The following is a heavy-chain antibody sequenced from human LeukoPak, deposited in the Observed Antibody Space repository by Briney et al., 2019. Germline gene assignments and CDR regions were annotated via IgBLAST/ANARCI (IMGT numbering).Heavy chain of an antibody. Sequence: SETLSLTCTVSGGFISSNSYYWGWIRQPPGKGLEWIGSIYYSGNTYYNASLKSQVSISIDTSKNQFSLRLTSVTAADTAVYYCARQTGSGLFILPGGQGTLVTVSS. CDR2: IYYSGNT. CDR3: ARQTGSGLFILP. J-gene: IGHJ4*02. CDR1: GGFISSNSYY. D-gene: IGHD3/OR15-3a*01. V-gene: IGHV4-39*01.